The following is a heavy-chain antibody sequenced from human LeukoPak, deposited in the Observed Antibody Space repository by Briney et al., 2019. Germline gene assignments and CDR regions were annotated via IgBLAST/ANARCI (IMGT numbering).Heavy chain of an antibody. CDR2: ISSSSSYI. V-gene: IGHV3-21*01. J-gene: IGHJ4*02. D-gene: IGHD1-20*01. CDR1: GFTFSSYS. Sequence: PGGSLRLSCAASGFTFSSYSMNWVRQAPGKGLEWVSSISSSSSYIYYADSVKGRFTISRDNSKNTLYLQMNSLRAEDTAVYYCAIINWKPIPTEIDYWGQGTLVTVSS. CDR3: AIINWKPIPTEIDY.